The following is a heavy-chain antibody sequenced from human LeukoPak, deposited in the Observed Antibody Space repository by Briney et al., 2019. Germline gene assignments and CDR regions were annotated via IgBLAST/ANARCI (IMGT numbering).Heavy chain of an antibody. Sequence: GASVKVSCKASGYTFTSYGISWVRQAPGQGLEWMGWISAYNGNTNYAQKLQGRVTMTTDTSTSTAYMELRSLRSDDTAVYYCARDQPNQYYYDSSGYPSRAFDIWGQGTMVTVSS. D-gene: IGHD3-22*01. J-gene: IGHJ3*02. CDR1: GYTFTSYG. V-gene: IGHV1-18*01. CDR3: ARDQPNQYYYDSSGYPSRAFDI. CDR2: ISAYNGNT.